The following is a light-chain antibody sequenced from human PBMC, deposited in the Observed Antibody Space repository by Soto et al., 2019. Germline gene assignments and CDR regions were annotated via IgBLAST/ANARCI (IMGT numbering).Light chain of an antibody. V-gene: IGKV3-20*01. CDR3: QQYGDSPFA. Sequence: EIVLTQSPGTLSLSPGERATLSCRASQSIYINSLAWYQHKRGQAPRLLIYAATVRATAVPDRFNGSGSGTDFALTISRLEPEDSAMYYCQQYGDSPFAFGPGTKLD. CDR2: AAT. CDR1: QSIYINS. J-gene: IGKJ3*01.